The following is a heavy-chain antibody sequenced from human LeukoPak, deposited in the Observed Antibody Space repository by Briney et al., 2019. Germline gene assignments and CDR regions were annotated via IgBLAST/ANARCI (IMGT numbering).Heavy chain of an antibody. CDR1: GFTLNDYY. D-gene: IGHD5-24*01. V-gene: IGHV3-11*04. CDR2: ISANSRTV. CDR3: ARVHNTIY. Sequence: GGSLRLSCAGSGFTLNDYYVNWLRQGPGKGLEWISYISANSRTVNYADSVKGRFTLSRDYAKNSVNLEMTSLRGEDTAIYYCARVHNTIYWGQGVLVILSS. J-gene: IGHJ4*02.